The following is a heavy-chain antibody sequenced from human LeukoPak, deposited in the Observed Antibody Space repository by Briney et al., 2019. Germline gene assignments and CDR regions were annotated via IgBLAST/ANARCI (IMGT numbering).Heavy chain of an antibody. J-gene: IGHJ5*02. Sequence: GESLKISCKGSGYSFTSYWIGWVRQMPGKGLEWMGIIYPGDSHTRYSPSFQGQVTISADKSISNAYLQRSSLKASDTAMYYCARQRDGYKVWFDPWGHGTLVTVSS. CDR2: IYPGDSHT. D-gene: IGHD5-24*01. V-gene: IGHV5-51*01. CDR3: ARQRDGYKVWFDP. CDR1: GYSFTSYW.